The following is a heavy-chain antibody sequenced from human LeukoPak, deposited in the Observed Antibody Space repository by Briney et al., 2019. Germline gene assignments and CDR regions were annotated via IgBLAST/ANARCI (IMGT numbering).Heavy chain of an antibody. CDR2: IIPILGIA. Sequence: ASVKVSCKASGGTFSSYAISWVRQAPGQGLEWMGRIIPILGIANYAQKFQGRVTITADKSTRTAYMELSSLRSEDTAVYYFVAQLVDAPPTFDYWGQGTLVTVSS. J-gene: IGHJ4*02. CDR3: VAQLVDAPPTFDY. CDR1: GGTFSSYA. V-gene: IGHV1-69*04. D-gene: IGHD1-1*01.